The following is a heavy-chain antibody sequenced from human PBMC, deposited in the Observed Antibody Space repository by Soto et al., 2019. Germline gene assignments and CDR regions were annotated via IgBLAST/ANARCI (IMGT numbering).Heavy chain of an antibody. CDR3: AKDAELRYFDWLPRSGYFDY. Sequence: GGSLRLSCAASGFTFSSYAMSWVRQAPGKGLEWVSAISGSGGSTYYADSVKGRFTISRDNSKNTLYLQMNSLRAEDTAVYYCAKDAELRYFDWLPRSGYFDYWGQGTLVTVSS. J-gene: IGHJ4*02. V-gene: IGHV3-23*01. D-gene: IGHD3-9*01. CDR2: ISGSGGST. CDR1: GFTFSSYA.